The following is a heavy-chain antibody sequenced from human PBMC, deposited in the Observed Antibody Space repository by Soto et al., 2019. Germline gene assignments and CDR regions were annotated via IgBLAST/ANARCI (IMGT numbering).Heavy chain of an antibody. CDR1: GLTFSSYS. Sequence: TGGSLRLSCAASGLTFSSYSMNWVRQAPEKGLEWVSYISSSSSTIYYADSVKGRFTSSRDNAKNSLYLQMNSLRDEDTAVYYCARERAYRSSGWYDYWGQGTLVTVSS. CDR3: ARERAYRSSGWYDY. CDR2: ISSSSSTI. V-gene: IGHV3-48*02. D-gene: IGHD6-19*01. J-gene: IGHJ4*02.